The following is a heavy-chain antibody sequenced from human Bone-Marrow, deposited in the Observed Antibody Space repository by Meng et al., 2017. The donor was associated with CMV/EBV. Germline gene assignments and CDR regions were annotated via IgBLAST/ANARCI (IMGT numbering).Heavy chain of an antibody. J-gene: IGHJ4*02. CDR1: GGTFSSYA. V-gene: IGHV1-69*10. D-gene: IGHD6-6*01. CDR3: ARHHPGEYSSSSGVPLDY. CDR2: IIPILGIA. Sequence: SVKVSCKASGGTFSSYAISWVRQAPGQGLEWMGGIIPILGIANYAQKFQGRVTITADKSTSTAYMELSSLRSEDTAVYYCARHHPGEYSSSSGVPLDYWGQGALVTVSS.